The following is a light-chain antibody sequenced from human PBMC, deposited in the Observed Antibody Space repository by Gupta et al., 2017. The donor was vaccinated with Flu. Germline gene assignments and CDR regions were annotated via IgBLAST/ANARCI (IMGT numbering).Light chain of an antibody. CDR2: DVT. V-gene: IGLV2-14*03. Sequence: QSALTQPASVSGSPGQSMTISCTGTSSDVGDYKYVSWYQQHPGKAPKLMIYDVTYRPSGVSNRFSGSKSGNTASLTISGLQAEDEADYYCSSYTSSNTLQVIFGGGTKVTVL. CDR3: SSYTSSNTLQVI. J-gene: IGLJ2*01. CDR1: SSDVGDYKY.